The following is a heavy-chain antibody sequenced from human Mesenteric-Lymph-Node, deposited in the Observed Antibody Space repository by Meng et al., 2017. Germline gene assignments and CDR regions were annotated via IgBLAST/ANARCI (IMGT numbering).Heavy chain of an antibody. CDR3: ARDMARTTVTASFDC. CDR1: GFTFSDYY. CDR2: ISSSGSTI. D-gene: IGHD4-17*01. J-gene: IGHJ4*02. Sequence: GESLKISCAASGFTFSDYYMSWIRQAPGKGLEWVSYISSSGSTIYYADSLKGRFTISRDTSKNTLYLQMNSLRTEDTAVYYCARDMARTTVTASFDCWGQGTLVTVSS. V-gene: IGHV3-11*04.